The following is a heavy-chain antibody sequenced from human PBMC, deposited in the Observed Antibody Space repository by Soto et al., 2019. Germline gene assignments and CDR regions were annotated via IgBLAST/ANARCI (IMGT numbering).Heavy chain of an antibody. D-gene: IGHD2-2*01. CDR1: GFTFSSYG. CDR3: AKSDRPPPLVPAAINYYYGMDV. V-gene: IGHV3-30*18. J-gene: IGHJ6*02. Sequence: GGSLRLSCAASGFTFSSYGMHWVRQAPGKGLEWVAVISYDGSNKYYADSVKGRFTISRDNSKNTLYLQMNSLRAEDTAVYYCAKSDRPPPLVPAAINYYYGMDVWGQGTTVTVSS. CDR2: ISYDGSNK.